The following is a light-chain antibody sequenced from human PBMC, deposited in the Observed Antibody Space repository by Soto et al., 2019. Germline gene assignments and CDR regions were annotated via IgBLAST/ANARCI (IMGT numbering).Light chain of an antibody. V-gene: IGKV3D-15*01. Sequence: ETVMTQSPATLSVSPGERATLSCRASQSVSSKLAWYQQKPGQAPRLLIYGASTRATGIPARFSGSGSGTEFTLSISSLQSEDFAVYYCQQYNNWPPITFGQGTLLEIK. CDR2: GAS. CDR3: QQYNNWPPIT. CDR1: QSVSSK. J-gene: IGKJ5*01.